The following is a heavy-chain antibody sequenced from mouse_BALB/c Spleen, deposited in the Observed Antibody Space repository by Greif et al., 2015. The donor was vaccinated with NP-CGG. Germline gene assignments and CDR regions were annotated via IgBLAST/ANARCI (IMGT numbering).Heavy chain of an antibody. CDR1: GFTFSSYG. CDR2: INSNGGST. V-gene: IGHV5-6-3*01. CDR3: ARGGDYYGSSCNARDY. J-gene: IGHJ4*01. Sequence: EVMLVESGGGLVQPGGSLKLSCAASGFTFSSYGMSWVRQTPDKRLELVATINSNGGSTYYPDSVKGRFTISRDNAKNTLYLQMSSLKSEDTAMYYCARGGDYYGSSCNARDYWGQGTSVTVSS. D-gene: IGHD1-1*01.